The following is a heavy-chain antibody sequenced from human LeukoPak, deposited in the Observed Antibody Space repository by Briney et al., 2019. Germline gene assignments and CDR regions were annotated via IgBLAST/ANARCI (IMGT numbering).Heavy chain of an antibody. CDR2: FDPEDGET. J-gene: IGHJ4*02. D-gene: IGHD3-10*01. Sequence: ASVKVSCKASGYTFTGYYMHWVRQAPGKGLEWMGGFDPEDGETIYAQKFQGRVTMTEDTSTDTAYMELSSLRSEDTAVYYCATDGDYGSGSWGQGTLVTVSS. CDR1: GYTFTGYY. CDR3: ATDGDYGSGS. V-gene: IGHV1-24*01.